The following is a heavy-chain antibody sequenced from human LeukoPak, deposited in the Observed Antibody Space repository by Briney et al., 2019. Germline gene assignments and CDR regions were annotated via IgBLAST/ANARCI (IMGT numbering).Heavy chain of an antibody. CDR3: ARGGYYGSGNDFRFDP. Sequence: PSETLSLTCTVSGGSISSYYWSWVRQPPGKGLEWIGYIYYSGSTNYKPSLKSRVTISVDTSKNQFSLKLSSVTAADTAVYYCARGGYYGSGNDFRFDPWGQGTLVTVSS. CDR2: IYYSGST. D-gene: IGHD3-10*01. V-gene: IGHV4-59*01. CDR1: GGSISSYY. J-gene: IGHJ5*02.